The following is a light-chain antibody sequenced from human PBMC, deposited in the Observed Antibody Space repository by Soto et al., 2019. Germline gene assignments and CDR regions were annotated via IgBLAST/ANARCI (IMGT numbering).Light chain of an antibody. Sequence: NFMLTQPHSVSESPGKTVTISCTGNRGGIASNYVQWYQQRPGSAPTTVIYEDNQRPSGVPDRFSGSIDSSSNSASLTISGLKTDDEADYCCQSYDNSNTHVVFGGGTKLTVL. CDR1: RGGIASNY. CDR2: EDN. V-gene: IGLV6-57*02. J-gene: IGLJ2*01. CDR3: QSYDNSNTHVV.